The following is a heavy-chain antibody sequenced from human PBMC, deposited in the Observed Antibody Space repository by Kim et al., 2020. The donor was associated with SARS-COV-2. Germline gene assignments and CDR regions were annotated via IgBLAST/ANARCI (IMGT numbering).Heavy chain of an antibody. J-gene: IGHJ6*02. CDR2: MNPNSGNT. CDR3: ARGSSYGSGSYYSSPYYYGMDV. V-gene: IGHV1-8*01. D-gene: IGHD3-10*01. CDR1: RYNFTSYD. Sequence: ASVKVSCKASRYNFTSYDINWVRQATGQGLEWMGWMNPNSGNTGYAQKFQGRVTMTRNTSIGTAYMELSSLRSEDTAVYYCARGSSYGSGSYYSSPYYYGMDVWGQGTTVTVSS.